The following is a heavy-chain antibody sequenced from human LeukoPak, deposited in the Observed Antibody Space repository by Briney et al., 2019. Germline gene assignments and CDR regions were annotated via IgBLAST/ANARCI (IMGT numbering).Heavy chain of an antibody. Sequence: GASVKVSCKASGYTFTGYYMHWVRQAPGQGLEWMGGIIPIFGTANYAQKFQGRVTITADESTSTAYMELSSLRSEDTAVYYCARGSLMSYYYYMDVWGKGTTVTISS. CDR3: ARGSLMSYYYYMDV. V-gene: IGHV1-69*13. J-gene: IGHJ6*03. CDR1: GYTFTGYY. CDR2: IIPIFGTA.